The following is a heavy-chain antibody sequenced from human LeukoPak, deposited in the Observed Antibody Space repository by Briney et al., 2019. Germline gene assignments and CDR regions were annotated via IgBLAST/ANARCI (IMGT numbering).Heavy chain of an antibody. CDR2: ISSSSSTI. J-gene: IGHJ4*02. Sequence: PGGSLRLSCAASGFTFSSYSMNWVRQAPGKGPEWVSYISSSSSTIYYADSVKGRFTISRDNAKNSLYLQMNSLRAEDTAVYYCARDKIVGATHFDYWGQGTLVTVSS. CDR3: ARDKIVGATHFDY. D-gene: IGHD1-26*01. V-gene: IGHV3-48*01. CDR1: GFTFSSYS.